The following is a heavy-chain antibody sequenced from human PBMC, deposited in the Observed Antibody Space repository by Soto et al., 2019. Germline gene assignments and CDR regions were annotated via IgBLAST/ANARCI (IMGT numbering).Heavy chain of an antibody. V-gene: IGHV3-23*01. CDR1: GFPFSSHA. Sequence: GGSLRLSCAASGFPFSSHAMTWVRQAPGEGLEGVSSISFSDGGTPYADPVKGRFTISRDDAKNSLYLQMNSLRADDTAVYYCAGARGPETGAWFDPWGQGTLVTVSS. CDR3: AGARGPETGAWFDP. D-gene: IGHD2-8*02. J-gene: IGHJ5*02. CDR2: ISFSDGGT.